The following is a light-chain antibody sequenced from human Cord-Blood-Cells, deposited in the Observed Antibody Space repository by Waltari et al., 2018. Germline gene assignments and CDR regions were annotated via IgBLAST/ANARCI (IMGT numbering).Light chain of an antibody. CDR3: SSYAGSNNLV. J-gene: IGLJ3*02. V-gene: IGLV2-8*01. CDR1: SSDVGGYNY. Sequence: QSALTQPPSASGSPGQSVTISCTGTSSDVGGYNYVSWYQQHPGKAPKFMIYEVSKRPPGVPDRVSGAKSGNTASLTVAGLQAEDEADYYCSSYAGSNNLVFGGGTKLTIL. CDR2: EVS.